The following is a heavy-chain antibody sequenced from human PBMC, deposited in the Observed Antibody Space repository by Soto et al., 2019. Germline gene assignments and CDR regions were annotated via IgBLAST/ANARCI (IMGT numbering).Heavy chain of an antibody. CDR2: ISGSGGST. CDR1: GFTFSSYA. Sequence: EVQLLESGGGLVQPGGSLRLSCAASGFTFSSYAMSWVRQAPGKGLEWVSAISGSGGSTYYADSVKGRFTISRDNSKNTLYLQMNSLRAEDTAVYYCAKGTKYSSGWYDSSSVNGFDPWGQGTLVTVSS. J-gene: IGHJ5*02. V-gene: IGHV3-23*01. D-gene: IGHD6-19*01. CDR3: AKGTKYSSGWYDSSSVNGFDP.